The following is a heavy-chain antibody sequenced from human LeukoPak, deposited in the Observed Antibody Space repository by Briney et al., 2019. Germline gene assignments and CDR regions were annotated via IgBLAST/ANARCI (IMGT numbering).Heavy chain of an antibody. D-gene: IGHD2-2*01. CDR1: GFTFSSYL. V-gene: IGHV3-7*01. Sequence: PGGSLRLSCAASGFTFSSYLMSWVRQAPGKGLEWVANIKEDGSETYYVDSVKGRFTISRDNAKNLLYLEMNSLRAEDAALYYCARVDGSSSCTDYWGQGTLVTVSS. J-gene: IGHJ4*02. CDR2: IKEDGSET. CDR3: ARVDGSSSCTDY.